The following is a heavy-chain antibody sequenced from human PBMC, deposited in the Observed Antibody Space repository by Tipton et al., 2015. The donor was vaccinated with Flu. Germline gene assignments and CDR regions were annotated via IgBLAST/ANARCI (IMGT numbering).Heavy chain of an antibody. CDR3: ARDIGTV. V-gene: IGHV4-38-2*02. Sequence: TLSLTCSVSGYSIRSAYYWGWVRRPPGKGLEWIGTIYHSGTTYYNPSLKSRVTISVDTSKNQFSLKPSSVTAADTAVYYCARDIGTVWGQGTLVTVSS. J-gene: IGHJ4*02. CDR1: GYSIRSAYY. D-gene: IGHD4-17*01. CDR2: IYHSGTT.